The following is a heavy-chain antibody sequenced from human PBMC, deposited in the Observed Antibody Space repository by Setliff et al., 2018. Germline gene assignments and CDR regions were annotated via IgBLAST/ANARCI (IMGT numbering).Heavy chain of an antibody. J-gene: IGHJ4*02. CDR3: ARTRYGLGGRPY. CDR2: IDYTGNT. Sequence: SETLSLTCTASGGSISTDHYYWGWIRQPPGKGLEWIGSIDYTGNTWHNPSLKSRVTISLDTPKNQFSLRLSSVTAADTAVYYCARTRYGLGGRPYWGQGTLVTISS. V-gene: IGHV4-39*07. CDR1: GGSISTDHYY. D-gene: IGHD2-15*01.